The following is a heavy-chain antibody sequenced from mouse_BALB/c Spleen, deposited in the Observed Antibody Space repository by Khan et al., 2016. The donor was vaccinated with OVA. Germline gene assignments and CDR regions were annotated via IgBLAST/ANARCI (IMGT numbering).Heavy chain of an antibody. CDR2: IWSDGST. J-gene: IGHJ4*01. V-gene: IGHV2-6-1*01. D-gene: IGHD2-10*01. CDR1: GFSLTNYG. Sequence: QMQLEESGPGLVAPSQSLSITCTISGFSLTNYGVHWVRQPPGKGLEWLVVIWSDGSTSYNSALKSRLIISKDNSKSQVFLKMNSLQTDDTAMYYCARQPYYHYYIMDYGGQGTSVTVSS. CDR3: ARQPYYHYYIMDY.